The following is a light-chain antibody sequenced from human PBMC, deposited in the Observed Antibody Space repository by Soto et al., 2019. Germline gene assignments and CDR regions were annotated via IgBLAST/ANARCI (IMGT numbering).Light chain of an antibody. J-gene: IGKJ1*01. CDR1: QSVSSSY. CDR2: GAS. Sequence: EIVLTQSPGTLSLSPGERATLPCRASQSVSSSYLAWYQQKPGQAPRLLIYGASSRATGIPDRFSGSGSGTDFTLIISRLEPEDFAVYYCQQYGSSPRTFGQGTKVEIK. V-gene: IGKV3-20*01. CDR3: QQYGSSPRT.